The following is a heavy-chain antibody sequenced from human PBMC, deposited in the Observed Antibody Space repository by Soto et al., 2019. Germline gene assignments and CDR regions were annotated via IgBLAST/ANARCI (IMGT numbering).Heavy chain of an antibody. V-gene: IGHV1-69*13. Sequence: GASVKVSCKASGGTFSSYAISWVRQAPGQGLEWMGGIIPIFGTANYAQKFQGRVTITADESTSTAYMELSSLRSEDTAVYYCAREDSRGVPAAMKAWSDYYYGMDVWGQGTTVTVSS. CDR2: IIPIFGTA. D-gene: IGHD2-2*01. CDR1: GGTFSSYA. CDR3: AREDSRGVPAAMKAWSDYYYGMDV. J-gene: IGHJ6*02.